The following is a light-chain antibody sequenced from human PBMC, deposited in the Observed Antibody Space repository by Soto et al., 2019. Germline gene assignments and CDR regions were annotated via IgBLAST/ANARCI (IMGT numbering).Light chain of an antibody. Sequence: QSVLAQPASVSGSPGQSITISCTGTSRDVGAYDYVSWYLQYPDKAPQLLIYYVDHRPSGVSSRFSGSKSGNTASLTISGLQAEDEGDYYCCSYTTSSTLVFXTGTKLTVL. CDR1: SRDVGAYDY. J-gene: IGLJ1*01. CDR3: CSYTTSSTLV. CDR2: YVD. V-gene: IGLV2-14*03.